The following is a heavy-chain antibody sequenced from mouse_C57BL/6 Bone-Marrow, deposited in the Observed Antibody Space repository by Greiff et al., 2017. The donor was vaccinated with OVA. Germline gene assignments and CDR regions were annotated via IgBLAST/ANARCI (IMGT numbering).Heavy chain of an antibody. CDR1: GYSITSGYY. J-gene: IGHJ2*01. D-gene: IGHD1-1*01. CDR2: ISYDGSN. V-gene: IGHV3-6*01. Sequence: EVQLVESGPGLVKPSQSLSLTCSVTGYSITSGYYWNWIRQFPGNKLEWMGYISYDGSNNYNPSLKNRISITRDTSKNQFFLKLNSVTTEDTATYYCARGTTVVATGGYWGQGTTLTVSS. CDR3: ARGTTVVATGGY.